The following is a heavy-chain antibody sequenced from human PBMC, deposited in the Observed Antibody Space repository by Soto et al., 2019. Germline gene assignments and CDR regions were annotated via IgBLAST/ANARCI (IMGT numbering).Heavy chain of an antibody. CDR3: AKDTYYYDSSGYYVFDY. CDR2: ISYDGSNK. V-gene: IGHV3-30*18. CDR1: GFTFIDYY. Sequence: GGSLRLSCAASGFTFIDYYMSWIRQAPGKGLEWVAGISYDGSNKHYADSAEGRFTISRDNSKSTVYLQMNSLRAEDTAIYYCAKDTYYYDSSGYYVFDYWGQGALVTVSS. J-gene: IGHJ4*02. D-gene: IGHD3-22*01.